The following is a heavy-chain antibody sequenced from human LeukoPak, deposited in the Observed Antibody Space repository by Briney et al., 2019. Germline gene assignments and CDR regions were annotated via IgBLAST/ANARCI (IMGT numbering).Heavy chain of an antibody. J-gene: IGHJ4*02. CDR2: ISGSGGST. D-gene: IGHD3-3*01. V-gene: IGHV3-23*01. Sequence: GGSLRLSCTASGFTFSSYAMSWVRQAPGKGLEWVSTISGSGGSTYYADSVKGRFTVARDNSKNTLYLQMNSLRAEDTAVYYCAKDPTYYDLRNFDYWGQGTLVTVSS. CDR3: AKDPTYYDLRNFDY. CDR1: GFTFSSYA.